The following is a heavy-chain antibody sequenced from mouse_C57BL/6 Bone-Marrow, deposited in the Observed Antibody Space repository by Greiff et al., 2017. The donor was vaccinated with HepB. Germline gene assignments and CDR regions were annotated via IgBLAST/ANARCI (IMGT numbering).Heavy chain of an antibody. D-gene: IGHD1-1*01. Sequence: VQLKESGAELVKPGASVKLSCTASGFNIKDYYMHWVKQRTEQGLEWIGRIDPEDGETKYAPKFQGKATITADTSSNTAYLQLSSLTSEDTAVYYGVQFITTVVAHFDYWGQGTTLTVSS. J-gene: IGHJ2*01. CDR2: IDPEDGET. V-gene: IGHV14-2*01. CDR1: GFNIKDYY. CDR3: VQFITTVVAHFDY.